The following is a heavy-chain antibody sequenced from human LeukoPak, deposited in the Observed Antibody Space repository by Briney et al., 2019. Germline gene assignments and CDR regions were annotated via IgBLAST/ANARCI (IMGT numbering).Heavy chain of an antibody. CDR2: ISGSGGST. D-gene: IGHD6-6*01. CDR1: GFTFSSYA. Sequence: GGSLRLSCAASGFTFSSYAMSWVRQAPGKGLEWVSAISGSGGSTYYADSVKGRFTISRDNSKNTLYLQMNSLRAEDTAVYYCAKDRAYSSSPHDAFDIWGQGTMVTVSS. V-gene: IGHV3-23*01. CDR3: AKDRAYSSSPHDAFDI. J-gene: IGHJ3*02.